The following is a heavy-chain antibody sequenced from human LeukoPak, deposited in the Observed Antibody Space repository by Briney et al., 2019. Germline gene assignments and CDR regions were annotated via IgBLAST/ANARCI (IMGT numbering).Heavy chain of an antibody. CDR3: AREGDSSSWYVDYFDY. Sequence: SETLSLTCTVSGGSIRSTNYYWGWIRQPPGKGLEWIGSIKYSGSTYYNPSLKSRVTISVDTSKNQFSLKLSPVTAADTAMYYCAREGDSSSWYVDYFDYWGQGTLVTVSS. D-gene: IGHD6-13*01. CDR1: GGSIRSTNYY. CDR2: IKYSGST. J-gene: IGHJ4*02. V-gene: IGHV4-39*07.